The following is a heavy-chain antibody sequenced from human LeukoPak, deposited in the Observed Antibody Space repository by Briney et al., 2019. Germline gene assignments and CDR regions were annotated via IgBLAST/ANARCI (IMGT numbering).Heavy chain of an antibody. D-gene: IGHD1-14*01. Sequence: GGSLRLSCAASGFSFSSYSMNWVRQAPGKGLEWVSYTSGGSSTIYYADSVKGRFTISRDNAKNSLYLQMNSLRDEDTAVYYCARPSVITSRQYYFDYWGQGTLVTVSS. J-gene: IGHJ4*02. CDR3: ARPSVITSRQYYFDY. CDR2: TSGGSSTI. CDR1: GFSFSSYS. V-gene: IGHV3-48*02.